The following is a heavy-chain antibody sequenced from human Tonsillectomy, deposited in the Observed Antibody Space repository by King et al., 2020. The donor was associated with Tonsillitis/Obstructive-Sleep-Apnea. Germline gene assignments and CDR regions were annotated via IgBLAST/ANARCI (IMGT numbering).Heavy chain of an antibody. J-gene: IGHJ4*02. CDR3: ARIYDSSGYIWHY. D-gene: IGHD3-22*01. CDR1: GGSIRSSSYY. Sequence: QLQESGPGLVKPSETLSLTCTVSGGSIRSSSYYWGWIRQPPGKGLEWIGNIFYSGTTYYNPSLKSRVIMSVDTSKNQLSLKLSSVTAADTAVYYCARIYDSSGYIWHYGGQGTLVTVSS. V-gene: IGHV4-39*01. CDR2: IFYSGTT.